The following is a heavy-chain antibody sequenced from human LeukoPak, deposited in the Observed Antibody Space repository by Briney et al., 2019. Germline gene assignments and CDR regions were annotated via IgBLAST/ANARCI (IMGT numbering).Heavy chain of an antibody. J-gene: IGHJ4*02. D-gene: IGHD6-6*01. CDR1: GCTISIYA. CDR3: VKGGQYSSSSHFDY. CDR2: ISSKGVST. Sequence: GGSLRLSCSASGCTISIYAMHWVRQAPGKGLEYVSGISSKGVSTYYADSVKGRFTISRDNSKDTMFLQMSSLGAEDTAVYYCVKGGQYSSSSHFDYWGQGTLVTVSS. V-gene: IGHV3-64D*09.